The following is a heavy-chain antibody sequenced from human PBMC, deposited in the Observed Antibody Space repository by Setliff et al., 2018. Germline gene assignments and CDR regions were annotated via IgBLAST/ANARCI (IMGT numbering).Heavy chain of an antibody. J-gene: IGHJ3*02. CDR3: ASPRRDDLDSPFDAFDI. CDR1: GASITSGHY. D-gene: IGHD3-3*01. Sequence: PSETLSLTCGVSGASITSGHYWGWIRQPPGKGLEWIGTIYHRGRTYYNPSLRSRVTMSLDTSKNQFSLRLSSVTAADTAVYYCASPRRDDLDSPFDAFDIWGQGTKVT. V-gene: IGHV4-38-2*01. CDR2: IYHRGRT.